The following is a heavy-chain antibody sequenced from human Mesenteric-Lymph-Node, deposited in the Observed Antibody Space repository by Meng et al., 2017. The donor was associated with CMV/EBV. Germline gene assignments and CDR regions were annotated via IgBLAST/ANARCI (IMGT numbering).Heavy chain of an antibody. CDR2: IVVGSGNT. CDR1: GFTFTTSA. D-gene: IGHD3-3*01. Sequence: SVKVSCKASGFTFTTSAVQWVRQARGQRLEWIGCIVVGSGNTNYAQKFQERVTITRDMSTSTAYMELSSLRSEDTAVYYCAAGPARSGYDFWSYYYRPAYDWGQGTLVTSPQ. V-gene: IGHV1-58*01. J-gene: IGHJ4*02. CDR3: AAGPARSGYDFWSYYYRPAYD.